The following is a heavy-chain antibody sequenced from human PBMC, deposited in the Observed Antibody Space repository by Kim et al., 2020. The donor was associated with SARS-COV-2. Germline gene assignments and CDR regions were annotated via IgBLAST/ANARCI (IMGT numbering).Heavy chain of an antibody. Sequence: GGSLRLSCAASGFTFSSYSMNWVRQAPGKGLEWVSSISSSSSYIYYADSVKGRFTISRDNAKNSLYLQMNSLRAEDTAVYYCARGGSIAARPGPVDYWGQGTLVTVSS. CDR1: GFTFSSYS. CDR2: ISSSSSYI. V-gene: IGHV3-21*01. CDR3: ARGGSIAARPGPVDY. J-gene: IGHJ4*02. D-gene: IGHD6-6*01.